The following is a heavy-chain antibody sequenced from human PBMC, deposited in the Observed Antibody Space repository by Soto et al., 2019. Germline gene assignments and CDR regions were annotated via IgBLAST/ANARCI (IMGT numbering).Heavy chain of an antibody. V-gene: IGHV3-53*01. CDR2: IYSGGST. CDR1: GFTVSSNY. D-gene: IGHD3-22*01. J-gene: IGHJ3*02. Sequence: GGSLRLSCAASGFTVSSNYMSWVRQAPGKGLEWVSVIYSGGSTYYADSVKGRFTISRDNSKNTLYLQMNSLRAEDTAVYYCASPPPYYYDSSDDVFDIWGQGTMVTVSS. CDR3: ASPPPYYYDSSDDVFDI.